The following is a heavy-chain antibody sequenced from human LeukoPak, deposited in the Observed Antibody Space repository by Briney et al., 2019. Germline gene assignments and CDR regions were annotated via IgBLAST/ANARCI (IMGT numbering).Heavy chain of an antibody. CDR2: IKQDGSEK. J-gene: IGHJ4*02. V-gene: IGHV3-7*01. Sequence: PGGSLRLSCAASGFTFSSYWMSRVRQAPGKGLEWVANIKQDGSEKYYVDSVKGRFTISRDNAKNSLYLQMNSLRAEDTAVYYCARGRTYDSSGLFDYWGQGTLVTVSS. CDR1: GFTFSSYW. D-gene: IGHD3-22*01. CDR3: ARGRTYDSSGLFDY.